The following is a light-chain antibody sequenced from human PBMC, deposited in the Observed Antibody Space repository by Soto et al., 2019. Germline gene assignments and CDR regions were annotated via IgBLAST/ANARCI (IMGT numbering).Light chain of an antibody. CDR1: QSVSSN. V-gene: IGKV3-15*01. CDR2: GAS. Sequence: EIVMTQSPATLSVSPGERATLSCRASQSVSSNLAWYQQKPGQAPRLLIYGASTRATGIPVRSSGSWSGTEFTHTINSLQSKDFAVYYCQQYNNWPPWTFGQGTKVEIK. CDR3: QQYNNWPPWT. J-gene: IGKJ1*01.